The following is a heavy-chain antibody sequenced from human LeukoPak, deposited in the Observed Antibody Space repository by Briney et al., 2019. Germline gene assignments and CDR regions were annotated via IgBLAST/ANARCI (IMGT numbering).Heavy chain of an antibody. CDR2: ISNDGGGT. Sequence: GGSLRLSCAASGFIFNNYGLVWVRQAPGKGLEWVSAISNDGGGTTYADFAKGRFSVSRDNSKNTLFLQMNSLRAEDTALYYCAKGSSGYFFDLWGQGTLVTVSS. J-gene: IGHJ4*02. V-gene: IGHV3-23*01. CDR3: AKGSSGYFFDL. D-gene: IGHD3-22*01. CDR1: GFIFNNYG.